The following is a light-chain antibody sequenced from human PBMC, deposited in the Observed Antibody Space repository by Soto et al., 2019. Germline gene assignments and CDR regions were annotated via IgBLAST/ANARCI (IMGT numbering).Light chain of an antibody. CDR3: QQYNSYSWT. Sequence: IQVTQSPSTLSATVRDRVTNTCRASQTITRWMAWYQQKPGKAPKLLIYDASTLESGVPSRFSGSRSGTEFTLTISSLQPDDFATYYCQQYNSYSWTSAQRAKVDI. J-gene: IGKJ1*01. CDR1: QTITRW. CDR2: DAS. V-gene: IGKV1-5*01.